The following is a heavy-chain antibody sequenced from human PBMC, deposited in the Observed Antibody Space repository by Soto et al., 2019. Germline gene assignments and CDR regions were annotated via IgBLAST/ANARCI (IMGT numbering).Heavy chain of an antibody. CDR1: GCTISSYY. Sequence: SETLSLTCTFSGCTISSYYWSWIRQPPGKGLEWIGYIYYSGSTNYNPSLKSRVTISVDTSKNQFSLKLSSVTAADTAVYYCARGPNWFDPWGQGTLVTVSS. CDR3: ARGPNWFDP. V-gene: IGHV4-59*01. CDR2: IYYSGST. J-gene: IGHJ5*02.